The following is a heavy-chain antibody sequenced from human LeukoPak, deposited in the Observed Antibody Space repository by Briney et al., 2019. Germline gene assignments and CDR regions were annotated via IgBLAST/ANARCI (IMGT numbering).Heavy chain of an antibody. CDR1: GFTFSTYW. Sequence: GGSLRLSCAASGFTFSTYWMSWVRQAPGKGLEWVANIKQDGSEKYCVGSVKGRFTISRDNAKNSLYLQMNSLRAEDTAMYYCARDSAGNDYWGQGTLVTVSS. CDR3: ARDSAGNDY. J-gene: IGHJ4*02. D-gene: IGHD6-13*01. CDR2: IKQDGSEK. V-gene: IGHV3-7*01.